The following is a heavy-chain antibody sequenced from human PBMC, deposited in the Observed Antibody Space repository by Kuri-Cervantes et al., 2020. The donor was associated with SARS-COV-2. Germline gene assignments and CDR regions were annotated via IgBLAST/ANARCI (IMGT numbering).Heavy chain of an antibody. V-gene: IGHV3-49*03. CDR2: IRSKAHDGAT. J-gene: IGHJ6*02. D-gene: IGHD2-15*01. Sequence: GESLKISCIGSGFTFGDYAMRWFRQAPGKGLEWVGFIRSKAHDGATEYAASVKGRFTISRDDSKSIASLQMNSLKTEDTAVYYCTTDHLGGGRLSPFTYNYYGMAVWGQGTTVTVSS. CDR1: GFTFGDYA. CDR3: TTDHLGGGRLSPFTYNYYGMAV.